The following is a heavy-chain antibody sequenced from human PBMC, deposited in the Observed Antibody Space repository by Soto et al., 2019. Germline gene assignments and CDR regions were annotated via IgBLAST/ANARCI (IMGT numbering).Heavy chain of an antibody. J-gene: IGHJ3*02. CDR3: AKVWVLDGGSDAFDI. Sequence: GGSLRLSCAASGFTFSSYGMHWVRQAPGKGLEWVAVISYDGSNKYYADSVKGRFTISRDNSKNTLYPQMNSLRAEDTAVYYCAKVWVLDGGSDAFDIWGQGTMVTVSS. CDR1: GFTFSSYG. D-gene: IGHD3-16*01. CDR2: ISYDGSNK. V-gene: IGHV3-30*18.